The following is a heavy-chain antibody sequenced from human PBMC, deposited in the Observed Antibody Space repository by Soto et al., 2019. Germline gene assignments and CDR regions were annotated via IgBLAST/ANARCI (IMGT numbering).Heavy chain of an antibody. J-gene: IGHJ4*02. CDR1: GFTVSSNY. V-gene: IGHV3-53*01. D-gene: IGHD1-26*01. CDR3: ARVGAEEYFDY. Sequence: PGGSLRLSCAASGFTVSSNYMSWVRQAPGKGLEWVSVIYSGGSTYYADSVKGRFTISRDNSKNTLYLQMNSLRAEDTAVYYCARVGAEEYFDYWGQGTLVTVSS. CDR2: IYSGGST.